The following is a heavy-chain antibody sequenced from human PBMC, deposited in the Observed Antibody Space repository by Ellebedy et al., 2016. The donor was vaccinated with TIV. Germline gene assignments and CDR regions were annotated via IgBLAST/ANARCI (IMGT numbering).Heavy chain of an antibody. CDR1: SGPVISREFF. J-gene: IGHJ4*02. D-gene: IGHD5-12*01. V-gene: IGHV4-61*03. CDR3: ARSRPGWLKTVCDY. CDR2: AHYSATP. Sequence: MPSETLSLTCTISSGPVISREFFCGWIRQPPGQGLEWIGYAHYSATPNYNPSLESRVSMSVDTSKSRLSLSLTSVTAADTAVYYYARSRPGWLKTVCDYWGQGILVTVSS.